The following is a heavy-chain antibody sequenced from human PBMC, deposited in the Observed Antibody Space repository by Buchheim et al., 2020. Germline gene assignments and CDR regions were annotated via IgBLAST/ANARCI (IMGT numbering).Heavy chain of an antibody. V-gene: IGHV3-33*01. Sequence: QVQLVESGGGVVQPGRSLRLSCAASGFTFSSYGMHWVRQAPGKGLEWVAVIWYDGSNKYYGDSVKGRLTISRDNSKKTLYLQMNSLRAEDTAVYYCARDVGNKVSGYRMDVWGQGTT. J-gene: IGHJ6*02. CDR3: ARDVGNKVSGYRMDV. CDR1: GFTFSSYG. CDR2: IWYDGSNK. D-gene: IGHD1/OR15-1a*01.